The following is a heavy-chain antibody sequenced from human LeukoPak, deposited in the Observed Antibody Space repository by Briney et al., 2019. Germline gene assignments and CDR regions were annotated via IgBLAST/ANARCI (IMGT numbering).Heavy chain of an antibody. J-gene: IGHJ6*03. D-gene: IGHD2-2*02. V-gene: IGHV3-48*01. CDR2: IRSSSSTI. CDR3: AKDGDCSSTSCYTLTYYYYYMDV. CDR1: GFTVSSYS. Sequence: GGSLRLSCAASGFTVSSYSMNWVRQAPGKGLEWVSYIRSSSSTIYYADSVKGRFTISRDNSKNTLYLQMNSLRAEDTAVYYCAKDGDCSSTSCYTLTYYYYYMDVWGKGTTVTVSS.